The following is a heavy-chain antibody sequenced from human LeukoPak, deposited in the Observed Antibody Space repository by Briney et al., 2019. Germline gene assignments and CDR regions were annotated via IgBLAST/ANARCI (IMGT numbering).Heavy chain of an antibody. Sequence: SETLSLTCTVSGGSISSSSYYWGWIRQPPGKGLEWIGSIYYSGSTYYNPSLKSRVTISVDTSKNQFSLKLSSVTAADTAVYYCARLWAVAGCGFDYWGQGTLVTVSS. V-gene: IGHV4-39*01. CDR3: ARLWAVAGCGFDY. D-gene: IGHD6-19*01. J-gene: IGHJ4*02. CDR1: GGSISSSSYY. CDR2: IYYSGST.